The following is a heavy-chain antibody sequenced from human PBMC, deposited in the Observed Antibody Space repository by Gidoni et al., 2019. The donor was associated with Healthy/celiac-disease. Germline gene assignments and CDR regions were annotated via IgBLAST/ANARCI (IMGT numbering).Heavy chain of an antibody. V-gene: IGHV3-33*01. CDR2: IWYDGSNK. CDR3: ARHSIGSGSYSRFDP. D-gene: IGHD1-26*01. CDR1: GLTFSSYG. Sequence: QVQLVESVGGVVQPGRSLRLSCAASGLTFSSYGMHWVRQAPGKGLEWVAVIWYDGSNKYYADSVKGRFTISRDNSKNTLYLQMNSLRAEDTAVYYCARHSIGSGSYSRFDPWGQGTLVTVSS. J-gene: IGHJ5*02.